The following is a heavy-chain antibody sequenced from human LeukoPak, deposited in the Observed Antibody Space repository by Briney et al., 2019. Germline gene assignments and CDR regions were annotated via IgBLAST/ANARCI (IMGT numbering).Heavy chain of an antibody. D-gene: IGHD6-6*01. CDR2: IYYSGST. J-gene: IGHJ3*02. Sequence: SETLSLTCTVSGGSISSYYWSWIRQPPGKGLEWIGYIYYSGSTNYNPSLKSRVTISVDTSKNQFSLKLSSVTAADTAVYYCARGEYEDAFDIWGQGTMVTVSS. CDR3: ARGEYEDAFDI. CDR1: GGSISSYY. V-gene: IGHV4-59*01.